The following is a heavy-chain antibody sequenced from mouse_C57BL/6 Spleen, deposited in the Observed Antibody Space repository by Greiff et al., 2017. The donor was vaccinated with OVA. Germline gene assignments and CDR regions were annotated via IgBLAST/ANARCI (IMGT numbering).Heavy chain of an antibody. D-gene: IGHD1-1*01. V-gene: IGHV14-3*01. CDR2: IDPANGNT. Sequence: EVKLEESVAELVRPGASVKLSCTASGFNIKNTYMHWVKQRPEQGLEWIGRIDPANGNTKYAPKFQGKATITADTSSNTAYLQLSSLTSEDTAIYYCARFITPFYYFDYWGQGTTLTVSS. CDR1: GFNIKNTY. J-gene: IGHJ2*01. CDR3: ARFITPFYYFDY.